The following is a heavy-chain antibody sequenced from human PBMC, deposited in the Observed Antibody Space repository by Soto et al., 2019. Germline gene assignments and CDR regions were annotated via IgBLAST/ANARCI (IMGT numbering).Heavy chain of an antibody. CDR2: IYYSGST. CDR3: ARGTMVRGVRYYFDY. CDR1: GGSISSYY. V-gene: IGHV4-59*01. D-gene: IGHD3-10*01. Sequence: SETLSLTCTVSGGSISSYYWSWIRQPPGKGLEWIGYIYYSGSTNYNPSLKSLVTISVDTSKNQFSLKLSSVTAADTAVYYCARGTMVRGVRYYFDYWGQGTLVTVSS. J-gene: IGHJ4*02.